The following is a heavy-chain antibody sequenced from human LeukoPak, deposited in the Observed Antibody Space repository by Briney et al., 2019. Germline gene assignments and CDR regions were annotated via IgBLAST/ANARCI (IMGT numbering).Heavy chain of an antibody. CDR3: ARDRRKYSGRSGDYFDY. CDR1: GFTFNGYW. Sequence: GGSLRLSCAASGFTFNGYWMSWVRQAPGKGLEWVASIKQNGNEKYYVDSVKGRFTISRDNAKNSLYLQMNSLRAEDTAVYYCARDRRKYSGRSGDYFDYWGQGALVTVSS. J-gene: IGHJ4*02. D-gene: IGHD6-13*01. V-gene: IGHV3-7*01. CDR2: IKQNGNEK.